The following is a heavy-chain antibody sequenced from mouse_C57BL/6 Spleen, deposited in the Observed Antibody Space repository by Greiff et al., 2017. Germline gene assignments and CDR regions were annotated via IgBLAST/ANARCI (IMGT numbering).Heavy chain of an antibody. CDR1: GYTFTSYW. J-gene: IGHJ2*01. V-gene: IGHV1-61*01. Sequence: VQLQQPGAELVRPGSSVKLSCKASGYTFTSYWMDWVKQRPGQGLEWIGNIYPSDSETHYNQKFKDKATLTVDKSSSTAYMQLSSLTSEDSAVYYCARLGFMVRGFDYRGQGTTLTVSS. CDR3: ARLGFMVRGFDY. CDR2: IYPSDSET. D-gene: IGHD2-2*01.